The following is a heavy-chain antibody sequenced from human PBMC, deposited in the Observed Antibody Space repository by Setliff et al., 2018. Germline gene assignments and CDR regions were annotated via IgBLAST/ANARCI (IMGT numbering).Heavy chain of an antibody. CDR3: ARGPPDFVVVPAAAKFDY. J-gene: IGHJ4*02. V-gene: IGHV1-18*01. D-gene: IGHD2-2*01. Sequence: ASVKVSCKASGYTFTSYGITWVRQAPGQGLEWMAWISAYNGYIVYAQKFQGRVTVTIDTPTSTAYMELRSLRSDDTAVYYCARGPPDFVVVPAAAKFDYWGPGTLVTVSS. CDR2: ISAYNGYI. CDR1: GYTFTSYG.